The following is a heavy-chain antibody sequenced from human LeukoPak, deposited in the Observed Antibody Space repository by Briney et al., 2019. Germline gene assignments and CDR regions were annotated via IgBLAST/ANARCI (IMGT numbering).Heavy chain of an antibody. Sequence: PGGSLRLSCAGSGFTFSSNALSWVRQAPGKGLEWVSAISTSGGNTYYADSVRGRFTISRDNSKNTLYLQMNILRAEDTAVYYCATTKQARRYFDYWGQRTLVTVSS. D-gene: IGHD1-1*01. CDR2: ISTSGGNT. J-gene: IGHJ4*02. CDR3: ATTKQARRYFDY. CDR1: GFTFSSNA. V-gene: IGHV3-23*01.